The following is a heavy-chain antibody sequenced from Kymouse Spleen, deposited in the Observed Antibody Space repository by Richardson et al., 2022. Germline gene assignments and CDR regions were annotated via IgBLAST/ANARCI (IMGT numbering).Heavy chain of an antibody. CDR1: GGSFSGYY. V-gene: IGHV4-34*01. CDR3: ARGITMVRGVIIGYFDY. CDR2: INHSGST. D-gene: IGHD3-10*01. J-gene: IGHJ4*02. Sequence: QVQLQQWGAGLLKPSETLSLTCAVYGGSFSGYYWSWIRQPPGKGLEWIGEINHSGSTNYNPSLKSRVTISVDTSKNQFSLKLSSVTAADTAVYYCARGITMVRGVIIGYFDYWGQGTLVTVSS.